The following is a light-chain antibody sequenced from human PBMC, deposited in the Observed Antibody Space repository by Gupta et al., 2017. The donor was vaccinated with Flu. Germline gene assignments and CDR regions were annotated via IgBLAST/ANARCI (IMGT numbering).Light chain of an antibody. Sequence: YQLTQPPAMSVSPGQTATITCPGEALSKQYVYWYRQRPGQAPVLLIYRDTERASGIPDRISGSSSGTRVTLTIRRVQTEDEADYYCQSADITGASRVFGGGT. CDR2: RDT. J-gene: IGLJ3*02. CDR3: QSADITGASRV. CDR1: ALSKQY. V-gene: IGLV3-25*02.